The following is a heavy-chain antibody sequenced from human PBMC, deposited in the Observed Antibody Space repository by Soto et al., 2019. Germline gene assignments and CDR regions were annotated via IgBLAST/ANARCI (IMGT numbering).Heavy chain of an antibody. Sequence: QVQLVQSGAEVKKPGASVKVSCKASGYTFTSYDINWVRQATGQGLEWMGWINPNSGNTGYAQKFQGRVTMTRNTSISTAYMELSNLRSEDTAVYYCARHGLVTAMGTYDGFEIWGQGTMVTVSS. CDR2: INPNSGNT. J-gene: IGHJ3*02. CDR1: GYTFTSYD. V-gene: IGHV1-8*01. D-gene: IGHD5-18*01. CDR3: ARHGLVTAMGTYDGFEI.